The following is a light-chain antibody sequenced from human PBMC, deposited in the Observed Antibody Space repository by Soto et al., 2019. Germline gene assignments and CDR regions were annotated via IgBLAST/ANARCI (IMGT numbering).Light chain of an antibody. V-gene: IGLV1-40*01. J-gene: IGLJ1*01. Sequence: QSVLTQPPSVSGAPGQRVTISCTGISSNIGAGSDVHWYQQLPGTAPKLLIYGNSNRPSGVPDRFSGSKSGTSASLAITGLQAEDEADYYCQSYDSSLRVFGTGTKLTVL. CDR3: QSYDSSLRV. CDR1: SSNIGAGSD. CDR2: GNS.